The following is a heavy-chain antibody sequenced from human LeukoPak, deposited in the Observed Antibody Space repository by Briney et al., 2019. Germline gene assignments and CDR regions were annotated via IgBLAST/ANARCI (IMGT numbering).Heavy chain of an antibody. V-gene: IGHV4-34*01. J-gene: IGHJ4*02. D-gene: IGHD2-2*01. CDR3: GRVSCSSTSCFSPFDY. Sequence: PSETLSLMCAVCGGPFSGYHWLGLRQPPGKGREGLGEINHSGSNKQNPSLERRVPISVDQSKKQFSLELSSVSSPDAGVYFRGRVSCSSTSCFSPFDYWGQGTLVTGSS. CDR2: INHSGSN. CDR1: GGPFSGYH.